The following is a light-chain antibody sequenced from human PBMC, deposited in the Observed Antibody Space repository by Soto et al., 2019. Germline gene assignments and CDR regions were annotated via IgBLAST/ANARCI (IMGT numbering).Light chain of an antibody. Sequence: QSALTQPASVSGSPGQSITISCTGTSSDIGTYNYVSWYQHHPGKVPKLMIYDVNNRPSGVSNRFSGSKSGNTASLTISGLQAEDEADYYCSSYSSSSTLLLFGGGTKVTVL. CDR2: DVN. CDR1: SSDIGTYNY. J-gene: IGLJ2*01. V-gene: IGLV2-14*01. CDR3: SSYSSSSTLLL.